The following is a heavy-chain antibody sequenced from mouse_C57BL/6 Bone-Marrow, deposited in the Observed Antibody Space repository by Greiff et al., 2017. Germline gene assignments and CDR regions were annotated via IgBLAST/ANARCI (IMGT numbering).Heavy chain of an antibody. V-gene: IGHV1-50*01. CDR3: AGYGFAY. Sequence: QVQLQQPGAELVKPGASVKLSCKASGYTFTSYWMQWVKQRPGQGLEWIGEIDPSDSYTNYNQKFKGKATLTVDTSSSPAYMQLSSLTSEDSAVYYCAGYGFAYWGQGTLVTVSA. CDR2: IDPSDSYT. D-gene: IGHD2-2*01. J-gene: IGHJ3*01. CDR1: GYTFTSYW.